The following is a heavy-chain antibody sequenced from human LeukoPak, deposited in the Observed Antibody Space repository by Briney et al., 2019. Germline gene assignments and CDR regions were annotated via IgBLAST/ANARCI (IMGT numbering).Heavy chain of an antibody. J-gene: IGHJ5*02. D-gene: IGHD2/OR15-2a*01. V-gene: IGHV1-8*01. CDR2: MNPNRDNT. CDR1: GYTFTSYD. CDR3: ARGLKSFS. Sequence: ASDTVSYQASGYTFTSYDIKWVRQAPGPRLEWMGWMNPNRDNTGYAQKFQGKVTMARNTSISTAYMDLNTLRSEDTAVYYCARGLKSFSWGQRTLVTVSS.